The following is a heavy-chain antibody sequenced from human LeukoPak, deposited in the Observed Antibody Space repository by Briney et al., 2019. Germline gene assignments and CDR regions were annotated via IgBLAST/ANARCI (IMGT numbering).Heavy chain of an antibody. CDR3: ARVGTSGWYNDY. CDR2: LNSNGGST. J-gene: IGHJ4*02. CDR1: GFNFNYYA. D-gene: IGHD6-19*01. V-gene: IGHV3-64*01. Sequence: GGSLRLSCVASGFNFNYYAMHWVRQAPGKGLESISALNSNGGSTYYANSVKGRFTISRDNSKNTLYLQMGSLRPEDMAVYYCARVGTSGWYNDYWGQGTLVTVSS.